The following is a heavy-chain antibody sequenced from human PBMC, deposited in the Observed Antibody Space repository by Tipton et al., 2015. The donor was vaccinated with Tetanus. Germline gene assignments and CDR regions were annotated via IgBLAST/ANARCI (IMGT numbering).Heavy chain of an antibody. CDR3: AREKGSGVFGAGHIDY. V-gene: IGHV1-46*01. CDR1: GYTFTSYY. Sequence: QLVQSGAEVKRPGASVKVSCKASGYTFTSYYMHWVRQAPGQGLEWMGIINPSGGSTSYAQKFQGRVTMTRDTSTSTVYMELSSLRSEDTAVYYCAREKGSGVFGAGHIDYWGQGTLVTVSS. CDR2: INPSGGST. D-gene: IGHD3-3*01. J-gene: IGHJ4*02.